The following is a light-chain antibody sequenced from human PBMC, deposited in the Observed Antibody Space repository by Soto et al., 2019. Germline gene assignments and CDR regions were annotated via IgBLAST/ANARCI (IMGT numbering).Light chain of an antibody. CDR1: QSVSGW. J-gene: IGKJ1*01. CDR3: QQYETYLAS. V-gene: IGKV1-5*01. CDR2: DAS. Sequence: DIPMTQAPSTLSASVGDSVTITCRASQSVSGWLAWYKQKAGEAPKLLIYDASALKRGVPLRFSGSGSGTQFTLTISSLQPDDFATYYCQQYETYLASFGQGTRVE.